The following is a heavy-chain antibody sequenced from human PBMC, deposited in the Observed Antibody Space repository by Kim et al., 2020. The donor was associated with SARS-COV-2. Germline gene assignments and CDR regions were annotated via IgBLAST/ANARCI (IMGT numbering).Heavy chain of an antibody. D-gene: IGHD3-10*01. Sequence: SETLSLTCAVYGGSFSGYYWSWIRQPPGKGLEWIGEINHSGSTNYNPSHKSRVTISVDTSKNQFSLKLSSVTAADTAVYYCARRSRKLWFGEFKYWGQGTLVTVSS. CDR3: ARRSRKLWFGEFKY. CDR1: GGSFSGYY. J-gene: IGHJ4*02. V-gene: IGHV4-34*01. CDR2: INHSGST.